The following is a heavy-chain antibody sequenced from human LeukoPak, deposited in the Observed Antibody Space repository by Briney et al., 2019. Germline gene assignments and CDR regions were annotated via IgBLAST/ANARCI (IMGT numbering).Heavy chain of an antibody. J-gene: IGHJ5*02. CDR2: IYHSGST. D-gene: IGHD2-2*01. CDR3: AREGEYCSSTSCYGNWFDP. V-gene: IGHV4-39*07. CDR1: GDSISSSNYY. Sequence: PSETLSLTCIVSGDSISSSNYYWGWIRQPPGKGLEWIGSIYHSGSTYYNPSLKSRVTISVDTSKNQFSLKLSSVTAADTAVYYCAREGEYCSSTSCYGNWFDPWGQGTLVTVSS.